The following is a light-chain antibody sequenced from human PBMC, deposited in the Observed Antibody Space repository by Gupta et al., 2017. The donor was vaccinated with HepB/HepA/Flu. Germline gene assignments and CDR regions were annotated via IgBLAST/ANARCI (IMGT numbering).Light chain of an antibody. CDR3: ATWDDSVNAVA. J-gene: IGLJ2*01. V-gene: IGLV1-51*02. CDR1: TSNIGNNY. CDR2: ENN. Sequence: QSVLTQPPSVSAAPAQRVTISCSGGTSNIGNNYVSWYQQLPGSAPQLLIAENNKRPSGIPDRFSGSRSGTSATLGITGLQTGDEANYYCATWDDSVNAVAFGGGIRLTVL.